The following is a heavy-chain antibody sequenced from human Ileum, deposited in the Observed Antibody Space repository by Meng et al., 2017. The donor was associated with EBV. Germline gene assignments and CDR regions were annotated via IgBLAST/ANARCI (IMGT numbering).Heavy chain of an antibody. CDR1: GGPINSSIYY. V-gene: IGHV4-39*01. D-gene: IGHD6-13*01. CDR3: ARPIAAAGWFHP. J-gene: IGHJ5*02. Sequence: LQNSLPGRCSPSEPLSLTCTVSGGPINSSIYYWGWIRQPPGKGLEGIGSIYYSGRPFYNPSLKCRVTISVDTSKNQFSLKLSSVTAADTAVYYCARPIAAAGWFHPWGQGTLVTVSS. CDR2: IYYSGRP.